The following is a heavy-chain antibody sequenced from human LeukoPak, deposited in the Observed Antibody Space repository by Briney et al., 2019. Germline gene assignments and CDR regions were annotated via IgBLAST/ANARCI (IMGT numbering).Heavy chain of an antibody. CDR3: ATSLVLSQWGAFDI. V-gene: IGHV1-24*01. Sequence: ASVNVSCKVSGYTLTELSMHWVRQAPGKGLEWMGGFDPEDGETIYAQKFQGRVTMTEDTSTDTAYMELSSLRSEDTAVYYCATSLVLSQWGAFDIWGQGTMVTVSS. J-gene: IGHJ3*02. D-gene: IGHD6-19*01. CDR2: FDPEDGET. CDR1: GYTLTELS.